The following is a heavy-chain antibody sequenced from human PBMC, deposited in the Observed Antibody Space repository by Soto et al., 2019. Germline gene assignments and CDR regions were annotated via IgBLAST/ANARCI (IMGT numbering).Heavy chain of an antibody. CDR3: ARRSSGWYFDY. J-gene: IGHJ4*02. V-gene: IGHV3-23*01. Sequence: EVQLLESGGGLVQTGGSLRLSCAASGFTFSSYAMSWVRQAPGKGLEWVSVISGSGGSTYYADSVKGRFTISRDNSKNTLYVQMNSLRAEDTAVYYCARRSSGWYFDYWGQGTLVTVSS. D-gene: IGHD6-19*01. CDR1: GFTFSSYA. CDR2: ISGSGGST.